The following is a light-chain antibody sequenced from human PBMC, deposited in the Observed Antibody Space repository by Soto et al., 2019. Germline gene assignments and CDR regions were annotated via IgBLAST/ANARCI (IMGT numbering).Light chain of an antibody. J-gene: IGLJ2*01. V-gene: IGLV1-44*01. CDR3: QSYDSSLSLVV. CDR2: SNN. Sequence: QSVLTQPPSASGTPGQRVTISCSESRSNIGSKTVYWYQHLPGTAPKLLIHSNNQRPSGVPDRFSGSKSGTSASLAITGLQADDEAHYYCQSYDSSLSLVVFGGGTKLTVL. CDR1: RSNIGSKT.